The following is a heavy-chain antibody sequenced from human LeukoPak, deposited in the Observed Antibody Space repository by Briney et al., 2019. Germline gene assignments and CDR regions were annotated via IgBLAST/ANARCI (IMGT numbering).Heavy chain of an antibody. J-gene: IGHJ5*02. CDR1: GFTFSDYY. V-gene: IGHV3-11*06. D-gene: IGHD3-9*01. Sequence: GGSLRLSCAASGFTFSDYYMSWIRQAPGKGLEWVSYISSSSSYTNYADSVKGRFTISRDNAKNSLYLQMNSLRAEDTAVYYCARDRSGYYDILTGPDFPRFDPWGQGTLVTVSS. CDR3: ARDRSGYYDILTGPDFPRFDP. CDR2: ISSSSSYT.